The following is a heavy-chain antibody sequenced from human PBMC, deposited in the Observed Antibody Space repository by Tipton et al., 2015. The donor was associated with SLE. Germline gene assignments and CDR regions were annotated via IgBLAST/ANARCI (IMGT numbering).Heavy chain of an antibody. D-gene: IGHD3-3*01. Sequence: TLSLTCTVSGGSISYYWSWIRQPPGKGLEWIGYNRYTGNTNYNPSLKSRVTMSVDTSKNQFSLKLSSVTAADTAVYYCARPHPPSYYDFWSGYHNWFDPWGQGTLVTVSS. CDR2: NRYTGNT. J-gene: IGHJ5*02. CDR3: ARPHPPSYYDFWSGYHNWFDP. CDR1: GGSISYY. V-gene: IGHV4-59*08.